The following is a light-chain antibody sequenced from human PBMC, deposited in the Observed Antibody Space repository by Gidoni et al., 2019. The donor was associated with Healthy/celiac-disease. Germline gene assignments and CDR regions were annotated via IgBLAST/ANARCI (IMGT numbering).Light chain of an antibody. CDR3: QQSYSTLRIT. CDR1: HSISSY. V-gene: IGKV1-39*01. CDR2: AAS. Sequence: DIQMTQSPSSRPAAVGDRVTITCRASHSISSYLNWYQQKPGNAPKLLIYAASCLQSGVPSRCSGSGSGTDFTLTISSLQPEDVATFYCQQSYSTLRITFGQGTRLEIK. J-gene: IGKJ5*01.